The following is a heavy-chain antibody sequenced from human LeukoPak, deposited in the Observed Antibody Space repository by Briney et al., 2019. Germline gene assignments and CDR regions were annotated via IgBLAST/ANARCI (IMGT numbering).Heavy chain of an antibody. D-gene: IGHD5-24*01. V-gene: IGHV3-74*01. CDR1: GFTFSSYE. CDR3: ARAAGEMATIRY. J-gene: IGHJ4*02. Sequence: GGSLRLSCAASGFTFSSYEMNWVRQAPGKGLVWVSRIKDDGTTNYADSVKGRFTISRDNAKNTVYLQMNSLRAEDTAVYYCARAAGEMATIRYWGQGTLVTVSS. CDR2: IKDDGTT.